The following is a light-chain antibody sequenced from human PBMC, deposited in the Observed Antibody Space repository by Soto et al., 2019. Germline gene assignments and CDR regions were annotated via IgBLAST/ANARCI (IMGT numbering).Light chain of an antibody. Sequence: EIVMTQSPPTLSVSPGERATLSCRASQRISTNVAWYQQKPGQAPRLLIYGASTRATGIPARFSGSGSGTEFTLTISSLQSEDFAVYYCQQYNNWPPWTFGQGTKVDIK. CDR2: GAS. V-gene: IGKV3-15*01. CDR3: QQYNNWPPWT. CDR1: QRISTN. J-gene: IGKJ1*01.